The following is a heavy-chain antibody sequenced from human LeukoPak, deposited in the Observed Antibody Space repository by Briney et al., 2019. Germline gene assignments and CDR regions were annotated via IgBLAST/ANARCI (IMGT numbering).Heavy chain of an antibody. V-gene: IGHV1-18*01. CDR2: ISAYNGNT. CDR1: GYTFTSYG. D-gene: IGHD5-18*01. CDR3: ARAWIQLWLPDAFDI. Sequence: ASVKVSCKASGYTFTSYGISWVRQAPGQGLEWMGWISAYNGNTNYAQKLQGRVTMTTDTSTSTAYMELRSLRSDDTAVYYCARAWIQLWLPDAFDIWGQGTMVTVSS. J-gene: IGHJ3*02.